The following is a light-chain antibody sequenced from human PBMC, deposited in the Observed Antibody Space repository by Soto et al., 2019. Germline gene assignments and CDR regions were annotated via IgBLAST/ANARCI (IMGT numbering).Light chain of an antibody. CDR1: QSISSDY. J-gene: IGKJ3*01. CDR2: GAS. Sequence: EVVLTQSPDTLSLSPGERATLSCRASQSISSDYLVWYQQKPGQAPLLLIYGASSRATGIPDRFSGSGSGTDFTLTINRLEPEDFAVYYCQHYGNSPPSVTFGPGTKVDIK. V-gene: IGKV3-20*01. CDR3: QHYGNSPPSVT.